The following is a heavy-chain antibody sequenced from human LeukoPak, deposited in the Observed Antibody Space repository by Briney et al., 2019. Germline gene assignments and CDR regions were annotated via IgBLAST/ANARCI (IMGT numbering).Heavy chain of an antibody. J-gene: IGHJ4*02. Sequence: ASVKVSCKASGYTFTSYYMHWVRQAPGQGLEWMGIINPSGGSTSYAQKFQGRVTMTRDTSTSTVYMELSSLRSEDTAVYYCAVNYDSSGYYPNFDYWDQGTLVTVSS. V-gene: IGHV1-46*01. D-gene: IGHD3-22*01. CDR3: AVNYDSSGYYPNFDY. CDR1: GYTFTSYY. CDR2: INPSGGST.